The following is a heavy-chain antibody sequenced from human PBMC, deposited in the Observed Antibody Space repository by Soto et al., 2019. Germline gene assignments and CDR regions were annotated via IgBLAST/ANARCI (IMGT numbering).Heavy chain of an antibody. Sequence: QVQLVQSGAEVKKPGSSVKVSCKASGGTFSSYAISWVRQAPGQGLEWMGGIIPIFGTANYAQKFQGRVTTTADESTSTAYMELSSLRSDDTAVYYCATRYSNHYYYYYYGMDVWGQGTTVTVSS. D-gene: IGHD4-4*01. J-gene: IGHJ6*02. CDR1: GGTFSSYA. V-gene: IGHV1-69*01. CDR2: IIPIFGTA. CDR3: ATRYSNHYYYYYYGMDV.